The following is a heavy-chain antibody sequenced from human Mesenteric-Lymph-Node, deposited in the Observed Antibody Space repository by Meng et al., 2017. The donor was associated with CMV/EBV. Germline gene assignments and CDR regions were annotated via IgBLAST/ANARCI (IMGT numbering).Heavy chain of an antibody. CDR3: ARDYSSSWYHHYYYYGMDV. D-gene: IGHD6-13*01. CDR1: GFTFSNYG. V-gene: IGHV3-33*01. J-gene: IGHJ6*02. Sequence: GGSLRLSCAASGFTFSNYGMHWVRQAPGKGLEWVAVIWHDGSKKYYADSVKGRFTISRDNSDNTLYLQMNSLRAEDTAVYYCARDYSSSWYHHYYYYGMDVWGQGTTVTVSS. CDR2: IWHDGSKK.